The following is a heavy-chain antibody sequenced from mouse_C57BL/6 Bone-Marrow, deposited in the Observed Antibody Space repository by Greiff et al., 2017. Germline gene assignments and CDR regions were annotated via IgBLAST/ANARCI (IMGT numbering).Heavy chain of an antibody. V-gene: IGHV1-64*01. J-gene: IGHJ4*01. Sequence: QVQLQQPGAELVKPGASVKLSCKASGYTFTNYWMHWVKQRPGKGLEWIGMMNPNGGSPDYNEKFKGEATLSVDKSSRTAYMELSSLTSEDSAVYYCARSYDDYDYTMDYWVQGTSVTVSS. CDR2: MNPNGGSP. CDR1: GYTFTNYW. CDR3: ARSYDDYDYTMDY. D-gene: IGHD2-13*01.